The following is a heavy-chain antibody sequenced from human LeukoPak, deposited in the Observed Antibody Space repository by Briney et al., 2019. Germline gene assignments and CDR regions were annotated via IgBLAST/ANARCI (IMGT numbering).Heavy chain of an antibody. CDR3: ARRWAHFDY. V-gene: IGHV4-39*01. J-gene: IGHJ4*02. Sequence: SETLSLTCTVSGGSISTSVYYWGWIRQPPGKELEWIGTIYHNGSTCYNPSLKSRITIFVDTSKNQFSLKLNSVTAADTAVYYCARRWAHFDYWGQGTLVTVSS. CDR2: IYHNGST. D-gene: IGHD3-16*01. CDR1: GGSISTSVYY.